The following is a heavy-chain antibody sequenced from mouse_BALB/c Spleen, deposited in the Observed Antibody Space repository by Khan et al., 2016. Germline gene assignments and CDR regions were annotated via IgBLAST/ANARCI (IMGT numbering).Heavy chain of an antibody. CDR2: IYYSGST. CDR1: GYSITSHYS. CDR3: ATSSSGYWYYFDY. J-gene: IGHJ2*01. Sequence: EVQLQESGPDLVKPFQSLSLTCTVTGYSITSHYSWHWIRHFPGNKLEWMGYIYYSGSTNYNPSLKSRISITRDTSKNRFFLQLNSVTTEDTAPYYCATSSSGYWYYFDYWGQGTTLTVSS. D-gene: IGHD3-1*01. V-gene: IGHV3-1*02.